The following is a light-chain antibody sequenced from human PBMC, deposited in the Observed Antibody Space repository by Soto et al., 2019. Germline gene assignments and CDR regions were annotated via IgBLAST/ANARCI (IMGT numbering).Light chain of an antibody. CDR2: DVS. CDR3: SSYTSSSTLFYV. CDR1: SSDVGGYNY. J-gene: IGLJ1*01. V-gene: IGLV2-14*01. Sequence: SVLTQPASVSGSPGQSITLSCTGTSSDVGGYNYVSWYQQHPGKAPKLMIYDVSYRPSGVSNRFSGSKSGNTASLTISGLQAEDEADYYCSSYTSSSTLFYVFGTGTKVTVL.